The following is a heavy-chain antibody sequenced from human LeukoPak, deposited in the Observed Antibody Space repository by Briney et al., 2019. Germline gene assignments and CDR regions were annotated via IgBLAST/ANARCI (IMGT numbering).Heavy chain of an antibody. CDR1: GFTFSSYE. CDR3: ARENLNGLDV. CDR2: IISSGSPI. J-gene: IGHJ6*02. Sequence: PGGSLRLSCAASGFTFSSYEMNWVRQAPGKGLEWVSYIISSGSPIYYADSVKGPFTISRDNAKNSLFLQMNSLRAEDTAVYYCARENLNGLDVWGQGTTVTVSS. V-gene: IGHV3-48*03.